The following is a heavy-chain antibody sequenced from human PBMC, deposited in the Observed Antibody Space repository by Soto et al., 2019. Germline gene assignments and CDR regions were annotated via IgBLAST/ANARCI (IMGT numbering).Heavy chain of an antibody. D-gene: IGHD3-22*01. CDR3: ARALYDTDSLPVGAEDRYYHMDV. CDR2: INPRGGRT. CDR1: QYNFTNYC. V-gene: IGHV1-46*01. J-gene: IGHJ6*02. Sequence: ASLKVSCKASQYNFTNYCIHWVRQAPGQGLEWMGIINPRGGRTNYAQRFQGRVSMTRDTSTSTVYMELSSLRSEDTAVYYCARALYDTDSLPVGAEDRYYHMDVWGLGTTVTVSS.